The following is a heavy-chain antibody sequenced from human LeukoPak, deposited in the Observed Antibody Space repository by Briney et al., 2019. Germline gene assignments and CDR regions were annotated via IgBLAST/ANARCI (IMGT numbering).Heavy chain of an antibody. Sequence: AGGSLRLSCAASGFTVSSNYMSWVRQAPGKGLEWASVIYSGGSTYYADSVKGRFTISRDNSKNTLYLQMNSLRAEDTAVYYCARDLVGITCRWGQGTLVTVSS. J-gene: IGHJ4*02. CDR2: IYSGGST. V-gene: IGHV3-53*01. CDR1: GFTVSSNY. CDR3: ARDLVGITCR. D-gene: IGHD6-6*01.